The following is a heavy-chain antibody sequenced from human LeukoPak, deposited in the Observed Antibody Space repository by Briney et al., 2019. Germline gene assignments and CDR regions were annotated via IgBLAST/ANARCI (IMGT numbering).Heavy chain of an antibody. V-gene: IGHV1-2*02. CDR3: ARPGPDTAMASVSWFDP. J-gene: IGHJ5*02. CDR2: INPNSGGT. CDR1: GYTFTGYY. Sequence: VASVKVSCKASGYTFTGYYMHWVRQAPGQGLEWMGWINPNSGGTNYAQKFQGRVTMTRDTSISTAYMELSRLRSDDTAVYYCARPGPDTAMASVSWFDPWGQGTLVTVSS. D-gene: IGHD5-18*01.